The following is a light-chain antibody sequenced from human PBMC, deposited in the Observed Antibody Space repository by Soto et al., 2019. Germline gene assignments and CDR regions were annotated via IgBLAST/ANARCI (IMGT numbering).Light chain of an antibody. V-gene: IGLV2-8*01. CDR1: SSDVGGYNY. CDR2: EVS. Sequence: QSALTQPPSASGSPGQSVTSSCTRTSSDVGGYNYVSWYQQHPGKAPKLMIYEVSKRPSGVPDRFSGSKSGNTASLTVSGLQAEDEAYYYCSSYAGSNKGVFGGGTKLTV. CDR3: SSYAGSNKGV. J-gene: IGLJ2*01.